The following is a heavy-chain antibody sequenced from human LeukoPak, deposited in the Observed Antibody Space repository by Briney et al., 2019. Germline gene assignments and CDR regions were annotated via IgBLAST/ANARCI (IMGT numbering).Heavy chain of an antibody. CDR2: INHSGST. V-gene: IGHV4-34*01. J-gene: IGHJ4*02. Sequence: SETLPLTCAVYGGSFSGYYWSWIRQPPGKGLEWIGEINHSGSTNYNPSLKSRVTISVDTSKNQFSLKLSSVTAADTAAYYCARVRGRRGYSGYGPNFDYWGQGTLVTVSS. CDR1: GGSFSGYY. CDR3: ARVRGRRGYSGYGPNFDY. D-gene: IGHD5-12*01.